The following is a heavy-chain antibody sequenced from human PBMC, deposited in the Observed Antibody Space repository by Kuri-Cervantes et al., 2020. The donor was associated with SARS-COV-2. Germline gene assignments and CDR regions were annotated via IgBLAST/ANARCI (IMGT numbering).Heavy chain of an antibody. CDR3: ARKQYYDFWSGHTMSWFDP. J-gene: IGHJ5*02. CDR2: IYWDDDK. D-gene: IGHD3-3*01. V-gene: IGHV2-5*02. Sequence: SGPPLVKPTQTVSLTCTFSRYSLSTSGVGVGWIRQPPGKALEWLALIYWDDDKRYSPSLKSRLTITKDTSKNQVVLTMTNMDPVDTATYYCARKQYYDFWSGHTMSWFDPWGQGTLVTVSS. CDR1: RYSLSTSGVG.